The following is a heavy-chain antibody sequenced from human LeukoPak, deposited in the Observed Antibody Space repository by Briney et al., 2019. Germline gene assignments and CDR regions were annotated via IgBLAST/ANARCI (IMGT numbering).Heavy chain of an antibody. CDR3: ARDFYDSSGYSLDY. CDR1: GFTFSSYS. J-gene: IGHJ4*02. Sequence: GGSLRLSCAASGFTFSSYSMTWVRQAPGKGLEWLSSISNSSDYIYYADSVTGRFTISRDNAKNSLYLQMNSLRAEDTAVYYCARDFYDSSGYSLDYWGQGTLVTVSS. V-gene: IGHV3-21*01. CDR2: ISNSSDYI. D-gene: IGHD3-22*01.